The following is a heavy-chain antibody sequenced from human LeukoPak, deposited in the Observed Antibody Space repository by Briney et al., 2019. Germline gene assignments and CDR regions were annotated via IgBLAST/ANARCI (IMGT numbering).Heavy chain of an antibody. CDR2: IYSGGST. V-gene: IGHV3-53*01. CDR1: GGSISSYY. J-gene: IGHJ4*02. D-gene: IGHD6-13*01. CDR3: ARDVAAAWGYFDY. Sequence: PSETLSLTCTVSGGSISSYYWSWVRQAPGKGLEWVSVIYSGGSTYYADSVKGRFTISRDNSKNTLYLQMNSLRAEDTAVYYCARDVAAAWGYFDYWGQGTLVTVSS.